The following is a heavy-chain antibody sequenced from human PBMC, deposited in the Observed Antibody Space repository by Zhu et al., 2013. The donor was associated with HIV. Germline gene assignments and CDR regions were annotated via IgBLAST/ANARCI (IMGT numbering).Heavy chain of an antibody. CDR2: IIPIFGTA. D-gene: IGHD3-22*01. J-gene: IGHJ6*02. Sequence: QVQLVQSGAEVKKPGSSVKVSCKASGGTFSSYAISWVRQAPGQGLEWMGGIIPIFGTANYAQKFQGRVTITADESTSTAYMELSSLRSEDTAVYYCARSTIITMIVVVNPYYYYGMDVWGQGTTVTVSS. CDR3: ARSTIITMIVVVNPYYYYGMDV. V-gene: IGHV1-69*01. CDR1: GGTFSSYA.